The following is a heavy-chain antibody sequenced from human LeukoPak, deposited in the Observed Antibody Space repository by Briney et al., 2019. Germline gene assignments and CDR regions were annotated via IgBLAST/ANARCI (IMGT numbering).Heavy chain of an antibody. D-gene: IGHD2-15*01. V-gene: IGHV4-4*07. Sequence: PSETLSLTCTVSGGSISSYYWSWIRQPAGKGLEWIGRIYTSGSTTYNPSLKSRVTMSVDTSKNQFSLMLSSVTAADTAVYYCAREDRNYFYMDVWDKGTTVTVSS. CDR3: AREDRNYFYMDV. J-gene: IGHJ6*03. CDR2: IYTSGST. CDR1: GGSISSYY.